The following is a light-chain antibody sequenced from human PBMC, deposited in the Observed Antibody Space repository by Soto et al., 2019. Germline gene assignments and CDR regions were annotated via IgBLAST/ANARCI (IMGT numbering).Light chain of an antibody. CDR1: QGISSY. J-gene: IGKJ5*01. Sequence: DIQLTQSPSSLSASVGDRVTITCRVSQGISSYLNLYRQKPGKVPKLLIYSASNLQSGVPSRFSGSGSGTEFTLTISSLQSEDFAVYYCQHYHGWPITFGQATRLEIK. CDR3: QHYHGWPIT. V-gene: IGKV1-27*01. CDR2: SAS.